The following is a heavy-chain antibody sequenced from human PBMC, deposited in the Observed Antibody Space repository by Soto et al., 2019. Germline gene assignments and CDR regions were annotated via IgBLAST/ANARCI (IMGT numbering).Heavy chain of an antibody. V-gene: IGHV4-31*03. J-gene: IGHJ5*02. Sequence: SETLSLTCTVSGGSISSGGYYWSWIRQHPGKGLEWIGYIYYSGSTYYNPSLKSRVTISVDTSKNQFSLKLSSVTAADTAVYYCARAYQLLDNWFDPWGQGTLVTVSS. D-gene: IGHD2-2*01. CDR2: IYYSGST. CDR3: ARAYQLLDNWFDP. CDR1: GGSISSGGYY.